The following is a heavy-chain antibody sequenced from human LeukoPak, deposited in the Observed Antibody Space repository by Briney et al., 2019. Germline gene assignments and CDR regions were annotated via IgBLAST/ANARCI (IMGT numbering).Heavy chain of an antibody. CDR1: GFTFSSYG. CDR2: IWYDGSNK. D-gene: IGHD2-15*01. CDR3: ATLVVVAATSRWNWFDP. J-gene: IGHJ5*02. Sequence: GGSLRLSCAASGFTFSSYGMHWVRQAPGKGLEWVAFIWYDGSNKYYADSVKGRFTISRDNSKNTLYLQMSSLRAEDTAVYYCATLVVVAATSRWNWFDPWGQGTLVTVSS. V-gene: IGHV3-30*02.